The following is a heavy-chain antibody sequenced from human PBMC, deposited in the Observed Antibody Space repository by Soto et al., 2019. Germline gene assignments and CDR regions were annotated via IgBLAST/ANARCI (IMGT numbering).Heavy chain of an antibody. J-gene: IGHJ4*02. Sequence: HPGGSLRLSCAASGFTFSSYGMYWVRQAPGKGLEWVAVMSYDGINKYYASSVKGRFTISRDNSKNTLYLQMNSLRAEDTAVYYCAKGALEGYCSGGSCYSFDYWGQGTLVTVSS. CDR3: AKGALEGYCSGGSCYSFDY. CDR2: MSYDGINK. V-gene: IGHV3-30*18. CDR1: GFTFSSYG. D-gene: IGHD2-15*01.